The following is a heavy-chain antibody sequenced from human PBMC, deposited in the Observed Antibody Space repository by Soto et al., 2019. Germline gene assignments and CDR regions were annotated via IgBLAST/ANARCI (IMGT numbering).Heavy chain of an antibody. Sequence: SETLSLTCAVSGGSISSSNWWSWVRQPPGKGLEWIGEIYHSGSTNYNPSLKSRVTISVDKSKNQFSLKLSSVTAADTAVYYCASLSGGVVVPVAEPDYYYYYGMDVWGQGTTVTVSS. CDR3: ASLSGGVVVPVAEPDYYYYYGMDV. J-gene: IGHJ6*02. CDR2: IYHSGST. CDR1: GGSISSSNW. V-gene: IGHV4-4*02. D-gene: IGHD2-2*01.